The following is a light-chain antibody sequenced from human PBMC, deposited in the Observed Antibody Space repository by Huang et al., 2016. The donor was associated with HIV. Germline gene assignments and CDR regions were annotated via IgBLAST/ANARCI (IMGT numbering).Light chain of an antibody. CDR1: QGVSNN. CDR3: QHYDDWPPWT. J-gene: IGKJ1*01. Sequence: EIVMSQSPVTLSVSPGERVTLSCRASQGVSNNVAWYQQKPGQTHRLLIHGASTRATGVPGKFSGRGSGTEFTLTITSLQPEDSAVYYCQHYDDWPPWTFGPGTHVEIK. CDR2: GAS. V-gene: IGKV3D-15*01.